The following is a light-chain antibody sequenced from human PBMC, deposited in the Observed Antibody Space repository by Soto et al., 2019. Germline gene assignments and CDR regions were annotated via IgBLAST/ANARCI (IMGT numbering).Light chain of an antibody. Sequence: EIVMTQSPATLSVSPGERATLSCRASQSVSSNLAWYQQKPGQAPRLLLYDASNRATGIPARFSGSGSGTDFTLTISSLEPEDFAIYYCQQRSIPITFGQGTRLEIK. J-gene: IGKJ5*01. CDR3: QQRSIPIT. V-gene: IGKV3-11*01. CDR1: QSVSSN. CDR2: DAS.